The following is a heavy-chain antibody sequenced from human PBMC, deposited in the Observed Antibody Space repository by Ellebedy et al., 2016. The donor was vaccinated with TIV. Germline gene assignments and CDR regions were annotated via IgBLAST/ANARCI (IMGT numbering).Heavy chain of an antibody. CDR2: FYNGGNIDYNT. CDR3: ARGRGATTT. Sequence: MPSETLSLTCTVSGASITSYYWNWIRQTPGKGLEWIGYFYNGGNIDYNTDYNPSLQRRVTISIDTSKNQFSLTLNSLTAADTAVYYCARGRGATTTWGQGTLVTVSS. CDR1: GASITSYY. J-gene: IGHJ5*02. V-gene: IGHV4-59*01. D-gene: IGHD5-12*01.